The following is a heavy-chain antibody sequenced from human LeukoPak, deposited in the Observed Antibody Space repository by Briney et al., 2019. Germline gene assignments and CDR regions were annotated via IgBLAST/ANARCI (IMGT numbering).Heavy chain of an antibody. CDR3: ARLPPSYTIFGVVSDY. V-gene: IGHV1-69*01. J-gene: IGHJ4*02. CDR2: IIPIFGTA. CDR1: GGTFSSYA. D-gene: IGHD3-3*01. Sequence: ASVKVSCKASGGTFSSYAINWVRQAPGQGLEWMGGIIPIFGTANYAQKFQGRVTITADESTSTAYMELSSLRSEDTAVYYCARLPPSYTIFGVVSDYWGQGTLVTVSS.